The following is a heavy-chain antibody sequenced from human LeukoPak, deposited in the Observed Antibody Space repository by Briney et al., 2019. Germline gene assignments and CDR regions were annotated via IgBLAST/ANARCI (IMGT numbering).Heavy chain of an antibody. CDR2: ISAYNGNT. D-gene: IGHD6-6*01. CDR1: GYTFTSYG. CDR3: ARVISSSTPYYYYYMDV. J-gene: IGHJ6*03. V-gene: IGHV1-18*01. Sequence: ASVKVSCKASGYTFTSYGISWVRQAPGQGLEWMGWISAYNGNTNYAQKLQGGVTMTTDTSTSTAYMELSSLRSEDTAVYYCARVISSSTPYYYYYMDVWGKGTTVTVSS.